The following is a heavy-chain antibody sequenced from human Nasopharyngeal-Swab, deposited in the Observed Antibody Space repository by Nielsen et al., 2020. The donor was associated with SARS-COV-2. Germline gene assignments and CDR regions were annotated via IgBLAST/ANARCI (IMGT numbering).Heavy chain of an antibody. CDR3: ARDIVVVPAAGPAVTQNYYYGMDV. Sequence: GESLKISCAASRFTFNNYWMHWVRQAPGKGLEWVSRISSDGSTTSYADSVRGRFTISRDNAKNTLYLQMNSLRAEDTAVYYCARDIVVVPAAGPAVTQNYYYGMDVWGQGTTVTVSS. V-gene: IGHV3-74*01. J-gene: IGHJ6*02. D-gene: IGHD2-2*01. CDR2: ISSDGSTT. CDR1: RFTFNNYW.